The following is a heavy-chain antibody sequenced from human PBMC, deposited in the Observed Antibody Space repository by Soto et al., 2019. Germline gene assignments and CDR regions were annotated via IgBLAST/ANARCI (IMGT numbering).Heavy chain of an antibody. CDR2: IYYSGST. CDR3: ARYSYGSSRYNWFDP. J-gene: IGHJ5*02. D-gene: IGHD5-18*01. CDR1: GGSISSYY. Sequence: PSETLSLTCTVSGGSISSYYWSWIRQPPGKGLEWIGYIYYSGSTNYNPSLKSRVTISVDTSKNQFSLKLSSVTAADTAVYYCARYSYGSSRYNWFDPWGQGTLVTVSS. V-gene: IGHV4-59*01.